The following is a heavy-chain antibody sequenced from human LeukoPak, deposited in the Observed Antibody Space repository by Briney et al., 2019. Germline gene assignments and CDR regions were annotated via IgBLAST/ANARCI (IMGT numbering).Heavy chain of an antibody. D-gene: IGHD3-22*01. V-gene: IGHV4-39*01. CDR3: ARRDDSSGYHKIFGY. J-gene: IGHJ4*02. CDR1: GDSISSGPYY. CDR2: IYYGENT. Sequence: SETLSLTCTVSGDSISSGPYYWGWIRQPPGKGLEWIGNIYYGENTYYNPSLKSRVTISIDTSNNQLYLKLSSLTAADTAVYYCARRDDSSGYHKIFGYWGQGTLVTVSS.